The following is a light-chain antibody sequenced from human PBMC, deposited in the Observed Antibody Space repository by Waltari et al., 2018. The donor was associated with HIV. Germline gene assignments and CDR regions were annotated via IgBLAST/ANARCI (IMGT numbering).Light chain of an antibody. CDR1: QSISTY. V-gene: IGKV1-39*01. CDR2: AAS. CDR3: QQSHSIPYT. Sequence: DIQMTQSPSTLSASVGDKVTITCRASQSISTYLAWYQQKPGKAPNLLIYAASTLQSGVPSRFSGSGSATDYTLTISSLQPEDFATYFCQQSHSIPYTFGQGTKLEIQ. J-gene: IGKJ2*01.